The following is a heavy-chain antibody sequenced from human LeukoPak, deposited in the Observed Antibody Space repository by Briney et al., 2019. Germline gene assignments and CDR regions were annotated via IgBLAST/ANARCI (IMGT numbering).Heavy chain of an antibody. V-gene: IGHV1-46*01. CDR2: INPSGGST. J-gene: IGHJ4*02. D-gene: IGHD5-24*01. Sequence: GASVKVSCKASGYAFTSYHMHWVRQAPGQGLEWMGIINPSGGSTSYAQKFQGRVTMTRDTSTSTVYMELSSLRSEDTAVYYCARDRMAQYYFDYWGQGTLVTVSS. CDR1: GYAFTSYH. CDR3: ARDRMAQYYFDY.